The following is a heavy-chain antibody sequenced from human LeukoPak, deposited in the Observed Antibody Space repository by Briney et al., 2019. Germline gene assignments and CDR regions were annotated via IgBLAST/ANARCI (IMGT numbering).Heavy chain of an antibody. D-gene: IGHD6-6*01. CDR1: GGPFSGYF. CDR2: ISHTGST. V-gene: IGHV4-34*01. J-gene: IGHJ4*02. Sequence: SETPSLTCTAYGGPFSGYFWTWIRQPPGKGLEWIGEISHTGSTNYNPSLKSRVTISVDTSKNQFSLKLNSMTAADTAVYYCARGDVAARLQTWGQGTLVTVSS. CDR3: ARGDVAARLQT.